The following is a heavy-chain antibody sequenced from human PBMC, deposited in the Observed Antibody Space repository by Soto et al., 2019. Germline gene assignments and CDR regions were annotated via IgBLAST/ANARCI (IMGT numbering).Heavy chain of an antibody. CDR3: AETPYYDSSGYFFDY. J-gene: IGHJ4*02. V-gene: IGHV3-23*01. CDR1: GFTFSSYA. D-gene: IGHD3-22*01. CDR2: ISGSGGST. Sequence: GGSLRLSCAASGFTFSSYAMSWVRQAPGKGLEWVSAISGSGGSTYYADSVKGRFTISRDNSKNTLYLQMNSLRAEDTAVYYCAETPYYDSSGYFFDYWGQGTLVTVSS.